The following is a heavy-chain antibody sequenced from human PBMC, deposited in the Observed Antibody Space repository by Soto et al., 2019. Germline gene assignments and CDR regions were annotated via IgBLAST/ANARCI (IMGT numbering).Heavy chain of an antibody. D-gene: IGHD3-10*01. J-gene: IGHJ3*02. V-gene: IGHV3-64*01. Sequence: EVQLVESGGGLVQPGGSLRLSCAASGFTFSSYAMHWVRQAPGKGLEYVSAISSNGGSTYYANSVKGRFTISRDNSKITLYLQMGSLRAEDMAVYYCARDGLYGSGSYRAFDIWGQGTMVTVSS. CDR1: GFTFSSYA. CDR3: ARDGLYGSGSYRAFDI. CDR2: ISSNGGST.